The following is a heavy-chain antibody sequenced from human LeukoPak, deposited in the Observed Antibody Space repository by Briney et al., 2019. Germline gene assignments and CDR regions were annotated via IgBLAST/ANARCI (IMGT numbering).Heavy chain of an antibody. V-gene: IGHV5-10-1*01. CDR3: ARRSAYVVPPDY. CDR2: IDPSDSYT. J-gene: IGHJ4*02. D-gene: IGHD2-2*01. CDR1: GYSFTSYW. Sequence: GESLKISCKGSGYSFTSYWISWVRQMPGKGLEWMGRIDPSDSYTNYSPSFQGHVTISADKSISTAYLQWSSLKASDTAMDYCARRSAYVVPPDYWGQGTLVTVSS.